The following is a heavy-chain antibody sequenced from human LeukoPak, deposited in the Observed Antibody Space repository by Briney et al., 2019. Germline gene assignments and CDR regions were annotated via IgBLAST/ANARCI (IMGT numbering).Heavy chain of an antibody. CDR1: GGSISSDY. D-gene: IGHD3-10*01. V-gene: IGHV4-59*01. Sequence: SETLSLTCTVSGGSISSDYWSWIRQPPGKGLEWIGYIYYSGSTNYNPSLKSRVTISVDTSKNQFSLKLSSVTAADTAVYYCASSGSYGPYNWFDPWGQGTLVTVSS. CDR2: IYYSGST. J-gene: IGHJ5*02. CDR3: ASSGSYGPYNWFDP.